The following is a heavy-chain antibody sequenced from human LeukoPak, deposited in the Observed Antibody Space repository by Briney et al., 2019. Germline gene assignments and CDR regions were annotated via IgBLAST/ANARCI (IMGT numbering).Heavy chain of an antibody. CDR3: ATDGGS. CDR2: ISSTSSTI. Sequence: SGGSLRLSCAASGFTFSNYPRNWVRQAPGKGLEWVSYISSTSSTIYYADSVKGRFTISRDNAKNSLYLQMNSLRAEDTAVYYCATDGGSWGQGTLVTVSS. J-gene: IGHJ5*02. V-gene: IGHV3-48*04. CDR1: GFTFSNYP. D-gene: IGHD2-15*01.